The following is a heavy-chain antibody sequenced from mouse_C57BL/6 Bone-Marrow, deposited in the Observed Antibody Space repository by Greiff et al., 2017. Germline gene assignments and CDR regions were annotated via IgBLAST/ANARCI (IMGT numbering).Heavy chain of an antibody. D-gene: IGHD1-1*01. CDR2: IYPRSGNT. CDR1: GYTFTSYG. J-gene: IGHJ2*01. V-gene: IGHV1-81*01. Sequence: QVQLQQSGAELARPGASVKLSCKASGYTFTSYGISWVKQRTGQGLEWIGEIYPRSGNTYYNEKFKGKATLTADKSSSTAYMELRGLTSEDSAVYFCARGGYGSSYYFDYWGQGTTLTVSS. CDR3: ARGGYGSSYYFDY.